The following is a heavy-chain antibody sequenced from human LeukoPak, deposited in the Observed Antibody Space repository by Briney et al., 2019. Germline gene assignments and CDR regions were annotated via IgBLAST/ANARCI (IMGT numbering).Heavy chain of an antibody. CDR1: GFTFSRYW. V-gene: IGHV3-7*01. J-gene: IGHJ4*02. Sequence: GGSLRLSCAASGFTFSRYWMTWVRQAPGKGLEWVVNIKEDGSENSYVESVKGRFTISRDNAKNSLYLQLNSLRAEDTAVYFCARQRYSDYWGQGTLVTVSS. D-gene: IGHD1-1*01. CDR2: IKEDGSEN. CDR3: ARQRYSDY.